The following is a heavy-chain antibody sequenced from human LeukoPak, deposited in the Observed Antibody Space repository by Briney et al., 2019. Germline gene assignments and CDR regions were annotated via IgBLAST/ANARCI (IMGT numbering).Heavy chain of an antibody. CDR2: IYYGGST. CDR1: GGSFSGYF. D-gene: IGHD3-10*01. Sequence: SETLSLTCTASGGSFSGYFWTWIRQPPGKGLEWIGYIYYGGSTNYNPSLKSRVTISVGTSKNQFSLKLSSVTAADTAVYYCAREYLDSGTIDQWGQGTLVTVSS. J-gene: IGHJ4*02. CDR3: AREYLDSGTIDQ. V-gene: IGHV4-59*01.